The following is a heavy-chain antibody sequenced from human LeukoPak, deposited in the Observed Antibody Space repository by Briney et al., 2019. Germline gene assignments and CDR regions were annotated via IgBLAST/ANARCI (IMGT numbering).Heavy chain of an antibody. CDR1: GGSISIYY. D-gene: IGHD5-12*01. J-gene: IGHJ4*02. Sequence: SETLSLTCTVSGGSISIYYWSWIRQPAGKGLEWIGRIYTSGSTNYNPSLKSRVNISVDKSKNQFTLKLSSVTAADTAVYYCARGNGGYDFDYWGQGTLVTVSS. CDR3: ARGNGGYDFDY. V-gene: IGHV4-4*07. CDR2: IYTSGST.